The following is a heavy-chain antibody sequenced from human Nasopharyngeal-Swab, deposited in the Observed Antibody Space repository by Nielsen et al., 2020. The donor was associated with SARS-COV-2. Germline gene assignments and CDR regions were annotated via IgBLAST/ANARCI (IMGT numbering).Heavy chain of an antibody. Sequence: ASVKVSCKASGYTFTGYYMHWVRQAPGQGLEWMGWINPNSGGTNYAQKFQGRVIMTRDTSISTAYMELSSLRSEDTAVYYCARGDGRYYFDYWGQGTLVTVSS. CDR1: GYTFTGYY. CDR3: ARGDGRYYFDY. CDR2: INPNSGGT. V-gene: IGHV1-2*02. D-gene: IGHD5-24*01. J-gene: IGHJ4*02.